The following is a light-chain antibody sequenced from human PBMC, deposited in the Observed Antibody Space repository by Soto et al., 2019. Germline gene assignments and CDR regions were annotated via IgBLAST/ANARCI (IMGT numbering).Light chain of an antibody. CDR1: QTISSW. V-gene: IGKV1-5*03. CDR3: QHYGTSLT. J-gene: IGKJ4*01. Sequence: DIQMTQSPSTLSGSVGDRVTITCRASQTISSWLAWYQQKPGKAPKLLIYKASTLKSGVPSRFSGSGSGTDFTLTISRLQPEDFAVYYCQHYGTSLTFGGGTKVDIK. CDR2: KAS.